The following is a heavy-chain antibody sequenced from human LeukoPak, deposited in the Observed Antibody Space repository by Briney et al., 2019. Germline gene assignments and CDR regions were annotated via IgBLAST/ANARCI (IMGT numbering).Heavy chain of an antibody. V-gene: IGHV1-24*01. Sequence: GASVKVSCKVSGYTLTELSMHWVRQAPGKGLEWMGGLDTGDGETMFAQKFQGRLSLTEDTSTGTAYMEVSSLRADDTAVYYCAPVPARRYYYDSSSYSLDSSGPGTLVTASS. D-gene: IGHD3-22*01. CDR1: GYTLTELS. J-gene: IGHJ4*02. CDR2: LDTGDGET. CDR3: APVPARRYYYDSSSYSLDS.